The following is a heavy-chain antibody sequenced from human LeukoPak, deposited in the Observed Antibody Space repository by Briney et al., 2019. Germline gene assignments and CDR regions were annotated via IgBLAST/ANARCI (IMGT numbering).Heavy chain of an antibody. CDR3: ARGGFSVVVPAAIHYYGMDV. CDR1: GYTFTSYD. Sequence: ASVKVSCKASGYTFTSYDINWVRQATGQGLEWMGWVNPNSGNTGYAQKFQGRVTMTRNTSISTAYMELSSLRSEDTAVYYCARGGFSVVVPAAIHYYGMDVWGQGTTVTVSS. CDR2: VNPNSGNT. J-gene: IGHJ6*02. V-gene: IGHV1-8*01. D-gene: IGHD2-2*01.